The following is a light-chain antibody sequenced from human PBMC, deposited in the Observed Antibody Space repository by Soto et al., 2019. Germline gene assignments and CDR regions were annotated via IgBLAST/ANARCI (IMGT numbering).Light chain of an antibody. Sequence: EIVMTQSPATLSVSPGERATLSCRASQRVSSNLAWYQQKPGQAPRLIIYGASTRATVIPARFSGSGSGTEFTLTISSLQSEDFAVYYCQQYKNWPLLTFGGGTKVEIK. V-gene: IGKV3-15*01. J-gene: IGKJ4*01. CDR1: QRVSSN. CDR3: QQYKNWPLLT. CDR2: GAS.